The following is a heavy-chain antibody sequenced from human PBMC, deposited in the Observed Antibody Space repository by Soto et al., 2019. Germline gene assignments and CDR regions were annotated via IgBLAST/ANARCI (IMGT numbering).Heavy chain of an antibody. V-gene: IGHV3-11*01. CDR3: ARAIGGVTAGYNIDV. CDR2: ISRSDNTV. D-gene: IGHD2-21*02. CDR1: GFTFSDYY. Sequence: QVQLVESGGGLVRPGGSLRLSCAGSGFTFSDYYMTYIRQAPGKGLDWVSSISRSDNTVYYAASVKGRFTISRDNTKNSLFLQMNSLRADDTAVYYCARAIGGVTAGYNIDVWGQGTTVTVSS. J-gene: IGHJ6*02.